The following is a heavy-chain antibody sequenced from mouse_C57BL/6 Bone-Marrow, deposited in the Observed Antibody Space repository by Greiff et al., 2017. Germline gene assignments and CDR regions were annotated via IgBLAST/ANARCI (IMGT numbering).Heavy chain of an antibody. J-gene: IGHJ2*01. CDR2: IDPSDSYT. D-gene: IGHD1-1*01. CDR1: GYTFTSYW. CDR3: ARWVFITTVVTLDYFDY. V-gene: IGHV1-69*01. Sequence: VQLQQPGAELVMPGASVKLSCKASGYTFTSYWMHWVKQRPGQGLEWIGEIDPSDSYTNYNQKFKGKSTLTVDKSSSTAYMQLSSLTSEDSAVYYCARWVFITTVVTLDYFDYWGQGTTLTVSS.